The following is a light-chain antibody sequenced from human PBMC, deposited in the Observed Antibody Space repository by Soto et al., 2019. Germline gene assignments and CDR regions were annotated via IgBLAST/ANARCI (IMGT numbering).Light chain of an antibody. V-gene: IGKV3-15*01. J-gene: IGKJ2*01. CDR1: QSSSDK. CDR2: GAS. Sequence: EIVMTQSPVTLSVSPGERVTLSCRASQSSSDKSAWYQQKPGQAPRLLMFGASTRATGIPARFSGSGSGTDFTLTITGLQSEDFAVYYCQQYKSRPYTFGQGTKLEIK. CDR3: QQYKSRPYT.